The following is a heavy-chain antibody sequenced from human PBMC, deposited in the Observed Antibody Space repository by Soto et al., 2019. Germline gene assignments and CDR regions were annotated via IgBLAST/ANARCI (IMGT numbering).Heavy chain of an antibody. V-gene: IGHV3-33*01. CDR1: GFTLSNYG. Sequence: QVQLVESGGGVVQPGRSLTLSCVASGFTLSNYGMHWVRQAPGKGLEWVAVIWYEGTTTYSADSVKGRCSMSRDNYKTALFLPLSSLRAEDTAVYYCARNVGSSGSSRWFDTWGQGTLVTVSS. D-gene: IGHD3-10*01. CDR3: ARNVGSSGSSRWFDT. CDR2: IWYEGTTT. J-gene: IGHJ5*02.